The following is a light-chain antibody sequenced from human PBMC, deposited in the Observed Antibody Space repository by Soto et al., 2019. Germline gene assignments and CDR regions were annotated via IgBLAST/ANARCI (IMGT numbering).Light chain of an antibody. Sequence: QSALTQPASVYGSPGQSITISCTGTSSDVGGYNYVSWYQQHPGKAPKLMIYDVSNRPSGVSNRFSGSMSGNTASLTISGLQAEDEADYYCSSYTSSSTLWVFGTGTKVTVL. CDR2: DVS. CDR1: SSDVGGYNY. J-gene: IGLJ1*01. CDR3: SSYTSSSTLWV. V-gene: IGLV2-14*01.